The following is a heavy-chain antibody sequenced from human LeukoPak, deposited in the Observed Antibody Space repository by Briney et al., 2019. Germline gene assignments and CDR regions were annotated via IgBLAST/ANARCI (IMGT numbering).Heavy chain of an antibody. V-gene: IGHV5-51*01. CDR2: IYPGDSDT. CDR1: GSRFTYYW. Sequence: GASLKISFKGSGSRFTYYWIGWVRPMPGKGLEWMGIIYPGDSDTRYSPSFQGQVTISADNSISTAYLQWSSLKASDTAIYYCARPTTPVDDGDWFDPWGQGTLVTVSS. D-gene: IGHD1-1*01. CDR3: ARPTTPVDDGDWFDP. J-gene: IGHJ5*02.